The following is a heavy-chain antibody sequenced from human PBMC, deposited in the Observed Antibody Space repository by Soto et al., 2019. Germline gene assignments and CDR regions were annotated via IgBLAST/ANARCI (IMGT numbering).Heavy chain of an antibody. V-gene: IGHV3-33*01. D-gene: IGHD1-7*01. CDR2: IWYDGSNK. J-gene: IGHJ6*02. CDR3: ARDAWGTGTTGDYYYGMDV. CDR1: GFTFSSYG. Sequence: SGGSLRLSCAASGFTFSSYGMHWVRQAPGKGLEWVAVIWYDGSNKYYADSVKGRFTISRDNSKNTLYLQMNSLRAEDTAVYYCARDAWGTGTTGDYYYGMDVWGQGTTVTVSS.